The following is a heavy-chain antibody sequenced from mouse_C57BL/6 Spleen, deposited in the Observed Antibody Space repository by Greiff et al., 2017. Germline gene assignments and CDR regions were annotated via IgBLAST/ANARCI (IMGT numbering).Heavy chain of an antibody. J-gene: IGHJ3*01. CDR1: GYTFTSYW. V-gene: IGHV1-53*01. CDR3: ARDRDYYSNYVGFAY. CDR2: INPSNGGT. D-gene: IGHD2-5*01. Sequence: VQLQQPGTELVKPGASVKLSCKASGYTFTSYWMHWVKQRPGQGLEWIGNINPSNGGTNYNEKFKSKAKLTLDKSSSTAYMQLSSLTSEDSAVYYCARDRDYYSNYVGFAYWGQGTLVTVSA.